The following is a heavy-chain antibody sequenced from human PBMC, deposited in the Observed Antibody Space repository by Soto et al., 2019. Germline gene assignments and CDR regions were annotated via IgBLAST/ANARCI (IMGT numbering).Heavy chain of an antibody. CDR2: ISSSGSTI. CDR3: ARDEGGSSWYRLDAFDI. V-gene: IGHV3-11*01. CDR1: GFTFSDYY. Sequence: QVQLIESGGGLVKPGGSLRLSCAASGFTFSDYYMSWIRQAPGKGLEWVSYISSSGSTIYYADSVKGRFTISRDNAKNSLHLQMNTQRAEATAMYYCARDEGGSSWYRLDAFDIWGQGTMVTVSS. D-gene: IGHD6-13*01. J-gene: IGHJ3*02.